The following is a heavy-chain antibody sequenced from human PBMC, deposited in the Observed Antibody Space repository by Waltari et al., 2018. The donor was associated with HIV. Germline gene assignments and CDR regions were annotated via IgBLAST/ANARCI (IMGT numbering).Heavy chain of an antibody. CDR1: GYTFTSYD. CDR2: MNPNSGNT. Sequence: QVQLVQSGAEVKKPGASVKVSCKASGYTFTSYDINWVRQATGQGPEWMGWMNPNSGNTGYAQRFQGRVTMTMNTSISTAYMELSSLRSEDTAVYYCARGPLTTPRGYFDSWGQGTLVTVSS. V-gene: IGHV1-8*01. CDR3: ARGPLTTPRGYFDS. D-gene: IGHD4-17*01. J-gene: IGHJ4*02.